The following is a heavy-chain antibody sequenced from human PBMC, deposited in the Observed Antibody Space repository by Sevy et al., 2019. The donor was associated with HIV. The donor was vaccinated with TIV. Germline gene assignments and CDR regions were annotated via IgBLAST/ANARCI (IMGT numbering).Heavy chain of an antibody. J-gene: IGHJ4*02. CDR3: ARLPLEEGGFDY. CDR2: IYYSGST. V-gene: IGHV4-39*01. CDR1: GGSISSSSYY. D-gene: IGHD1-1*01. Sequence: SETSLTCTVSGGSISSSSYYWGWIRQPPGKGLEWIGSIYYSGSTYCNPSLKSRVTISVDTSKNQFSLKLSSVTAADTAVYYCARLPLEEGGFDYWGQGTLVTVSS.